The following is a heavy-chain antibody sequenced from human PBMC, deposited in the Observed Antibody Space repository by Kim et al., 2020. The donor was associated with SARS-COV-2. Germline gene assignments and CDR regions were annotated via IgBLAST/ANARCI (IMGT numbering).Heavy chain of an antibody. CDR3: AHGSYYYDSSGYYYRAIDH. CDR2: IIPIFGTA. D-gene: IGHD3-22*01. J-gene: IGHJ5*02. Sequence: SVKVSCKASGGTFSSYAISWVRQAPGQGLEWMGGIIPIFGTANYAQKFQGRVTITADESTSTAYMELSSLRSEDTAVYYCAHGSYYYDSSGYYYRAIDHWGQGTLVTVSS. V-gene: IGHV1-69*13. CDR1: GGTFSSYA.